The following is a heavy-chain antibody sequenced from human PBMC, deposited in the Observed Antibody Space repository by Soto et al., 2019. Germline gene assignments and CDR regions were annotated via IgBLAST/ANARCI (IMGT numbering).Heavy chain of an antibody. Sequence: ASVKVSCKASGGTFSSYAISWVRQAPGQGLEWMGGIIPIFGTANYAQKFQGRVAITADESTSTAYMELSSLRSEDTAVYYCARVGIRFSGGGWYVNWFDPWGQGTLVTVSS. V-gene: IGHV1-69*13. D-gene: IGHD6-19*01. J-gene: IGHJ5*02. CDR3: ARVGIRFSGGGWYVNWFDP. CDR1: GGTFSSYA. CDR2: IIPIFGTA.